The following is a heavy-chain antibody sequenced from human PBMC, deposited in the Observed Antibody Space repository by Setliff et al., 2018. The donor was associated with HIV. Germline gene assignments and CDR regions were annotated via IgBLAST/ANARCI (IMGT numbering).Heavy chain of an antibody. Sequence: PSETLSLTCAVYGGSLSGYYWSWVRQSPGRGLEWIGEINQSGNTNFNPSLKSRLIISVDTSKSQFSLKLTSVTAADTALYYCVREGGQGYSGSGSFYHRNFDLWGRGTLVTVSS. J-gene: IGHJ2*01. D-gene: IGHD3-10*01. CDR1: GGSLSGYY. V-gene: IGHV4-34*01. CDR2: INQSGNT. CDR3: VREGGQGYSGSGSFYHRNFDL.